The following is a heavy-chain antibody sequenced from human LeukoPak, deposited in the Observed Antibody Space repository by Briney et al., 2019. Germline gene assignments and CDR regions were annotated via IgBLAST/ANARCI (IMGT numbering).Heavy chain of an antibody. CDR1: GYSFTSYY. D-gene: IGHD2-8*01. J-gene: IGHJ4*02. CDR3: ARSTNSDFDY. V-gene: IGHV1-46*01. CDR2: INPSGGST. Sequence: ASVKVSCKASGYSFTSYYMHWVRQAPGQGLEWMGIINPSGGSTSYAQRFQGRVTMTRDTSTGTVYMELSSLRSEDTAVYYCARSTNSDFDYWGQGTLVTVSS.